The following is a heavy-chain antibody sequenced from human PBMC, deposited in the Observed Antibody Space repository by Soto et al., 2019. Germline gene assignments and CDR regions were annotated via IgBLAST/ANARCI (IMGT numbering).Heavy chain of an antibody. V-gene: IGHV1-18*01. J-gene: IGHJ6*02. Sequence: XSVKVSCKASGYTLTSYGISWVSQAPLQGLEWMGWISAYNGNTNYAQKLQGRVTMTTDTSTSTAYMELRSLRSDDTAVYYCARRVNGGYYYYGMDVWGQGTTVTVSS. D-gene: IGHD3-10*01. CDR1: GYTLTSYG. CDR2: ISAYNGNT. CDR3: ARRVNGGYYYYGMDV.